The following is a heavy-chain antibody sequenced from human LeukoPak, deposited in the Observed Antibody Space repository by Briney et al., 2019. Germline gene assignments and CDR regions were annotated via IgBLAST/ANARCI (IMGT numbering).Heavy chain of an antibody. CDR2: VIPIFGKA. D-gene: IGHD3-3*01. CDR3: ARGDQPATYDFWSGYPGYYMDV. CDR1: GGTFSSYA. Sequence: SVKVSCKASGGTFSSYAISWVRQAPGQGLEWMGRVIPIFGKANYAQKFQGRVTITTDESTSTAYMELSSLRSEDTAVYYCARGDQPATYDFWSGYPGYYMDVWGKGTTVTVSS. J-gene: IGHJ6*03. V-gene: IGHV1-69*05.